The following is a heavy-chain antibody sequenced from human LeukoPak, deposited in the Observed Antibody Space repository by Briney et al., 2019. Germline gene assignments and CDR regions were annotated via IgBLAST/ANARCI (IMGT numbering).Heavy chain of an antibody. V-gene: IGHV3-30*18. CDR1: GFTFSSYG. CDR2: ISYDGSNK. Sequence: GGSLRLSCAASGFTFSSYGVHWVRQAPGKGLEWVAVISYDGSNKYYADSVKGRFTISRDNSKNTLYLQMNSLRAEDTAVYYCAKGEGNYYDSSGYYYDWDYWGQGTLVTVSS. J-gene: IGHJ4*02. CDR3: AKGEGNYYDSSGYYYDWDY. D-gene: IGHD3-22*01.